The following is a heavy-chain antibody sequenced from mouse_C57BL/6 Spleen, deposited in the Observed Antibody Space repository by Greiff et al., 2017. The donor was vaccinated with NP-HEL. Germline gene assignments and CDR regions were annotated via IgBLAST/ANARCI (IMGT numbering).Heavy chain of an antibody. D-gene: IGHD2-5*01. J-gene: IGHJ4*01. CDR1: GYSFTDYN. CDR2: INPNYGTT. Sequence: EVKVVESGPELVKPGASVKISCKASGYSFTDYNMNWVKQSNGKSLEWIGVINPNYGTTSYNQKFKGKATLTVDQSSSTAYMQLNSLTSEDSAVYYCARYSSTGGAMDYWGQGTSVTVSS. V-gene: IGHV1-39*01. CDR3: ARYSSTGGAMDY.